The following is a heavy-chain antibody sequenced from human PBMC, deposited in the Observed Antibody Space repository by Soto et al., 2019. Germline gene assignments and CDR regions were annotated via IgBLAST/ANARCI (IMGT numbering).Heavy chain of an antibody. CDR3: ARDRTRGMVRGVAVCDP. D-gene: IGHD3-10*01. CDR2: INAGNGNT. J-gene: IGHJ5*02. CDR1: GYTFTSYA. V-gene: IGHV1-3*01. Sequence: QVQLVQSGAEVKKPGASVKVSCKASGYTFTSYAMHWVRQAPGQRLEWMGWINAGNGNTKYSQKFQGRVTITRDTSASTAYMELSSLRSEDTAVYYCARDRTRGMVRGVAVCDPWGQGTLVTVSS.